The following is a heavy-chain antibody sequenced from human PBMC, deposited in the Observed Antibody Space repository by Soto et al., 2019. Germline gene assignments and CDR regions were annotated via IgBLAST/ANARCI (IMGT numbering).Heavy chain of an antibody. Sequence: QVQLVQSGAEVKKPGASVKVSCKASGYTFTSYAMHWVRQAPGQRLEWMGWINAGNGNTKYSQKFQGRVTITRDTSASTAYMELSSLRSEDTAVHYCARDVIAAAGTTSYWGQGTLVTVSS. CDR3: ARDVIAAAGTTSY. J-gene: IGHJ4*02. V-gene: IGHV1-3*01. D-gene: IGHD6-13*01. CDR1: GYTFTSYA. CDR2: INAGNGNT.